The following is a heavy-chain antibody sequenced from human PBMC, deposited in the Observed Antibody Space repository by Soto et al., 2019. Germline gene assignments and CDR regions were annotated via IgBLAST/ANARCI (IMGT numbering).Heavy chain of an antibody. CDR1: GLTFRIYS. CDR2: MTSDMKTI. Sequence: EVQLVESGGGLVQPGGYLRLSCAASGLTFRIYSMNWIRQAPGKGLEWVSYMTSDMKTIHYADSVKGRFTISRDNARNSVYLQMTSLRDEDTVVYYCARSVEGHFDYCGQGTLVTVSS. CDR3: ARSVEGHFDY. J-gene: IGHJ4*02. V-gene: IGHV3-48*02. D-gene: IGHD6-19*01.